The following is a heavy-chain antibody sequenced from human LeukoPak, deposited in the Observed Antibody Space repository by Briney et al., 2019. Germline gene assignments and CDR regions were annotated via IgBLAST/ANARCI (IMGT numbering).Heavy chain of an antibody. CDR2: IQRDGTSP. J-gene: IGHJ4*02. V-gene: IGHV3-74*01. CDR3: SRGHYGPDY. Sequence: GGSLRLSCTASGFPYGSTSMHWVRQAPGKGLEWVSGIQRDGTSPTYADSVKGRFIISRDNAKGSVYLQMNILRAEDTAVYYCSRGHYGPDYWGQGTLVTVSS. CDR1: GFPYGSTS. D-gene: IGHD3-16*01.